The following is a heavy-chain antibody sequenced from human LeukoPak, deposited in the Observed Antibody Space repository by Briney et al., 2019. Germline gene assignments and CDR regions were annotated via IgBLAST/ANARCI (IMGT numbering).Heavy chain of an antibody. J-gene: IGHJ5*02. Sequence: GGSLRLSCAASGFTFSSYAMSWVRQAPGKGPEWVSAISGSGGSTYYADSVKGRSTISRDNSKNTLYLQMNSLRAEDTAVYYCAKVRGTIFWSGRNWFDPWGQGTLVTVSS. CDR3: AKVRGTIFWSGRNWFDP. D-gene: IGHD3-3*01. CDR1: GFTFSSYA. CDR2: ISGSGGST. V-gene: IGHV3-23*01.